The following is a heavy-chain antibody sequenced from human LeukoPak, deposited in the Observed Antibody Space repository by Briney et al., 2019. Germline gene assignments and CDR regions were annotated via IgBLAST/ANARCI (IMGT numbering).Heavy chain of an antibody. CDR1: GLNLSNYV. J-gene: IGHJ6*03. CDR3: ARTPHPFDWNPYYYCYMDV. Sequence: PGGSLRHSFAVPGLNLSNYVMRWARRAPGKGLGRVSVIYSDGSTYYADSVQGRLTISRDNSQNTLYLQKNSLRAEDTAVYYCARTPHPFDWNPYYYCYMDVWGKGTTVTVSS. CDR2: IYSDGST. V-gene: IGHV3-53*01. D-gene: IGHD3-9*01.